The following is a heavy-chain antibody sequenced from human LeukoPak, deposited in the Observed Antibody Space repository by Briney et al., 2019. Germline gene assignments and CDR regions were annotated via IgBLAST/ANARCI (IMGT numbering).Heavy chain of an antibody. CDR2: INQDGSEK. J-gene: IGHJ3*02. Sequence: GGSLRLSCVVSGFAISSSWMTWVRQVPGKGLEWVANINQDGSEKHYVGSVRGRFTISRDNANDSLYLQMNSLGAEDTAVYYCAREPGLGYAFDIWGQGTKVTVSS. CDR1: GFAISSSW. CDR3: AREPGLGYAFDI. D-gene: IGHD1-1*01. V-gene: IGHV3-7*01.